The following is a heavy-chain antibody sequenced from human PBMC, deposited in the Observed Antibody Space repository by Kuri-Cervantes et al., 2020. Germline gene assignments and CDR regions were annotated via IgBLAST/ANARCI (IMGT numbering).Heavy chain of an antibody. CDR2: FDPEDGET. V-gene: IGHV1-24*01. CDR3: AREVDCGGDCFHLYNWFDP. CDR1: GYTLTELS. D-gene: IGHD2-21*02. Sequence: ASVKVSCKVSGYTLTELSMHRVRQAPGKGLEWMGGFDPEDGETIYAQKFQGRVTITADESTSTAYMELSSLRSEDTAVYYCAREVDCGGDCFHLYNWFDPWGQGTLVTVSS. J-gene: IGHJ5*02.